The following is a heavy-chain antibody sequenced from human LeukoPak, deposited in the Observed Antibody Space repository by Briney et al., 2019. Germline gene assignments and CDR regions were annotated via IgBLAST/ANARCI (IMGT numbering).Heavy chain of an antibody. D-gene: IGHD4-17*01. CDR2: IKQDGSEK. Sequence: GGSLRLSCAASGFTFSSYWMSWVRQAPGKGLEWVANIKQDGSEKYYVDSVKGRFTISRDNAKNSLYLQMNSLRAEDTAVYYCARAGDYGDFFPDYWGQGTLVTVSS. CDR1: GFTFSSYW. J-gene: IGHJ4*02. CDR3: ARAGDYGDFFPDY. V-gene: IGHV3-7*01.